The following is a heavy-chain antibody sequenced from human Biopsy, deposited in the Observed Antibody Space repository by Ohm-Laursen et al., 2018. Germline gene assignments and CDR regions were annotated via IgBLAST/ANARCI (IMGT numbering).Heavy chain of an antibody. CDR3: ARDSTINTVTTADY. J-gene: IGHJ4*02. CDR2: IWYDGSNK. D-gene: IGHD4-11*01. CDR1: GFTFSNYG. V-gene: IGHV3-33*01. Sequence: SLRLSCAASGFTFSNYGMHWVRQAPGKGLEWLAGIWYDGSNKCYGDSVQGRFTISRDNSKNTVYLQMNSLRAEDTAIYYCARDSTINTVTTADYWGQGTLVTVSS.